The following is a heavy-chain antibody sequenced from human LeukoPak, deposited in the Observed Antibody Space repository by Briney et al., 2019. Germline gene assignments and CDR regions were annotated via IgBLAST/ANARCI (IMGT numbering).Heavy chain of an antibody. CDR3: ARTETWNGAFDI. D-gene: IGHD1-1*01. Sequence: SETLSLTCTVSGGSISSGDYYWSWIRQPPGKGLEWIGYIYYSGSTYYNPSLKSRVTISVDTSKNQFSLKLGSVTAADTAVYYCARTETWNGAFDIWGQGTMVTVSS. CDR1: GGSISSGDYY. V-gene: IGHV4-30-4*01. J-gene: IGHJ3*02. CDR2: IYYSGST.